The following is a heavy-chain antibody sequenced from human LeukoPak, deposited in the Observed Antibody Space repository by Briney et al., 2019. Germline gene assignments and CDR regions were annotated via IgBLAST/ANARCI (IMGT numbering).Heavy chain of an antibody. V-gene: IGHV1-2*02. J-gene: IGHJ4*02. CDR3: ARVKKVLPEFEH. CDR1: GYSFIAYF. Sequence: ASVKVSCKASGYSFIAYFIHWVRQAPGQGPEWMGWINPSNGGTKYAQNFQGRVTVTWDTSMSTAYMELISLRSDDTAVYYCARVKKVLPEFEHWGQGSLLIVSS. CDR2: INPSNGGT. D-gene: IGHD4/OR15-4a*01.